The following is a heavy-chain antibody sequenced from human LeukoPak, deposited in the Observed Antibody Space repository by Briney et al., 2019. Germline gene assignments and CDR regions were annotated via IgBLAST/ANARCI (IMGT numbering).Heavy chain of an antibody. CDR2: VSAIGGST. V-gene: IGHV3-23*01. CDR3: AREIYCSSTSCYTD. Sequence: GGSLRLSCAASGFTFSSYAMGWVRQAPGKGLEWVSFVSAIGGSTSYADSVKGRFTISRDNSRNTLDLQMNSLRAEDTAVYYCAREIYCSSTSCYTDWGQGTLVTVSS. J-gene: IGHJ4*02. CDR1: GFTFSSYA. D-gene: IGHD2-2*02.